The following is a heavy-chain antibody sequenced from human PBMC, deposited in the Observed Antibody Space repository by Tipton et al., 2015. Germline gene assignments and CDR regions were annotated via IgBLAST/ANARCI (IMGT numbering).Heavy chain of an antibody. CDR2: INEDGSVN. Sequence: GSLRLSCAASGFTFSNYWMTWVRQAPGKGLEWVAHINEDGSVNNHLDSVKGRFTISRGNAKNSLYLQMNSLRAEDTAVYYCARGGDYYDSSGDFDYWGQGTLVTVSS. V-gene: IGHV3-7*01. CDR1: GFTFSNYW. D-gene: IGHD3-22*01. CDR3: ARGGDYYDSSGDFDY. J-gene: IGHJ4*02.